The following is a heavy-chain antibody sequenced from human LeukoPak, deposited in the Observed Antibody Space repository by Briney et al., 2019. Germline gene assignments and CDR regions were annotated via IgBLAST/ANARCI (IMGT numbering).Heavy chain of an antibody. D-gene: IGHD3-10*01. CDR2: ISAYNGNT. V-gene: IGHV1-18*01. Sequence: ASVTVSFTASGYTFTSYGISWVRQAPGQGLEWMGWISAYNGNTNYAQKLQGRVTMTTDTSTSTAYMELRSLRSDDTAVYYCAREFDYYGSGSHYGMDVWGQGTTVTVSS. CDR1: GYTFTSYG. CDR3: AREFDYYGSGSHYGMDV. J-gene: IGHJ6*02.